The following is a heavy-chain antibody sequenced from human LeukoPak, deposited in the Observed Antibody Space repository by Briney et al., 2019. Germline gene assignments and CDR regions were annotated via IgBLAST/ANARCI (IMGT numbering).Heavy chain of an antibody. V-gene: IGHV1-69*05. CDR3: AIGGVGVVVRGVGWFDP. CDR1: GGTFSSYA. CDR2: IIPIFGTA. Sequence: ASVKVSCKASGGTFSSYAISWVRQAPGKGLEWMGGIIPIFGTANYAQKFQGRVTITTDESTSTAYMELSSLRSEDTAVYYCAIGGVGVVVRGVGWFDPWGQGTLVTVSS. J-gene: IGHJ5*02. D-gene: IGHD3-22*01.